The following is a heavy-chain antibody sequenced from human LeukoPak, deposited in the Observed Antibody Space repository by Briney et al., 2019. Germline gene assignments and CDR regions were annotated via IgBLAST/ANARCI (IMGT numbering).Heavy chain of an antibody. V-gene: IGHV3-7*04. CDR1: GFTFSSYW. D-gene: IGHD2-2*01. CDR3: ARDTRWGGEDFDY. J-gene: IGHJ4*02. CDR2: IKQDGSEK. Sequence: GGSLRLSCAAFGFTFSSYWMSWVRQAPGKGLEWVANIKQDGSEKYYVDSVKGRFTISRDNAKNSLYLQMNSLRVEDTAVYYCARDTRWGGEDFDYWGQGTLVTVSS.